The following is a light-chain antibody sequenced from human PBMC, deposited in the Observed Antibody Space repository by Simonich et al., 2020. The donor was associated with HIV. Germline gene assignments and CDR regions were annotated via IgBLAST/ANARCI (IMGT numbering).Light chain of an antibody. CDR3: QQYGTSPVWT. CDR1: PSVGSY. J-gene: IGKJ1*01. CDR2: DAS. V-gene: IGKV3-20*01. Sequence: EIVLTQSPATLSLSPWERATLSCRASPSVGSYLAWYQQKPCQAPRLLIYDASSRATGIPGRFSGSGSGTDFTLTISRLEPEDFAVYDCQQYGTSPVWTFGQGTKVEIK.